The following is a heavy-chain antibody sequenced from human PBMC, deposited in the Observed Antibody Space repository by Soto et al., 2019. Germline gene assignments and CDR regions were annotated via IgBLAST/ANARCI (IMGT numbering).Heavy chain of an antibody. J-gene: IGHJ3*01. CDR2: ISASGGNT. Sequence: EVQLLESGGGLVQPGGSLRLSCAASGFSFSTNAMSWVRQAPGKGLEWVSGISASGGNTYYADSVKGRFTISRDNSKSTLYLQMNRLRAGDTAVYYCAKEFYSTSYSTSSFSAFDFWGQGTVVTVSS. CDR3: AKEFYSTSYSTSSFSAFDF. CDR1: GFSFSTNA. V-gene: IGHV3-23*01. D-gene: IGHD6-6*01.